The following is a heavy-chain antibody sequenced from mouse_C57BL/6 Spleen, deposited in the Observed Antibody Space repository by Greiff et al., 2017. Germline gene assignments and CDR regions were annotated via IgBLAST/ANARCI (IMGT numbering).Heavy chain of an antibody. CDR1: GYSITSGYY. Sequence: VQLQQSGPGLVKPSQSLSLTCSVTGYSITSGYYWNWIRQFPGNKLEWMGYISYDGSNNYHPSLKNRISITRDTSKNQFFLKLNSVTTEDTATYYCARENYGSSYRFAYWGQGTLVTVSA. D-gene: IGHD1-1*01. J-gene: IGHJ3*01. CDR2: ISYDGSN. CDR3: ARENYGSSYRFAY. V-gene: IGHV3-6*01.